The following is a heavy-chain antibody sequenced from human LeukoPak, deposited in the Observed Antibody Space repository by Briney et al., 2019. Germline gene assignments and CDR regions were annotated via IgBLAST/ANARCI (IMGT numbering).Heavy chain of an antibody. Sequence: SQTLSLTCAISGDSVSGNSAAWNWIRQSPSRGREWLGRTYYRYKWYKDNAVAVKSRITNNPDTSKNQFSLQLNSVTPEDTAVYYCARVRTGIVPPRAFDIWGQGTRVTVSS. D-gene: IGHD3-10*01. V-gene: IGHV6-1*01. CDR1: GDSVSGNSAA. CDR3: ARVRTGIVPPRAFDI. J-gene: IGHJ3*02. CDR2: TYYRYKWYK.